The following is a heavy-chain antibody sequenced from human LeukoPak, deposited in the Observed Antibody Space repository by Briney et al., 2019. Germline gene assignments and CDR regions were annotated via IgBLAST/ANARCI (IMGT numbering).Heavy chain of an antibody. CDR3: ASFAHMTGDFDY. CDR2: IYYSGST. V-gene: IGHV4-61*08. Sequence: SETLSLTCTVSGGSISNGDHYWSWIRQPPGKGLEWIGYIYYSGSTNYNPSLKSRVTISVDTSKNQFSLKLSSVTAADTAVYYCASFAHMTGDFDYWGQGTLVTVSS. J-gene: IGHJ4*02. CDR1: GGSISNGDHY. D-gene: IGHD3-9*01.